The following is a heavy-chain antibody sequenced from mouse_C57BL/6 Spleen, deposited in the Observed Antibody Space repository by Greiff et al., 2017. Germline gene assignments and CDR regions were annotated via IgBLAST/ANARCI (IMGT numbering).Heavy chain of an antibody. CDR1: GYTFTSYW. J-gene: IGHJ2*01. D-gene: IGHD2-1*01. Sequence: QVQLQQPGAELVKPGASVKMSCKASGYTFTSYWITWVKQRPGKGLEWIGDIYPGSGSTTYNEKFKSKATLTLDTSSITAYMQLSSLTSEDSAVYYCAISVYGNYFDYWGQGTTLTVSS. V-gene: IGHV1-55*01. CDR3: AISVYGNYFDY. CDR2: IYPGSGST.